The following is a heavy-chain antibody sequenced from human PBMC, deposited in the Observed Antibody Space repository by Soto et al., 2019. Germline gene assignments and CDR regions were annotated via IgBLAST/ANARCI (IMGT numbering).Heavy chain of an antibody. J-gene: IGHJ5*02. CDR2: IYRIGST. CDR3: ARVPGP. V-gene: IGHV4-30-2*01. CDR1: GGSISSGCYS. Sequence: QLQLQESGSGLVKPSQTLSLTCAVSGGSISSGCYSWSWIRQPPGKGLEWIGYIYRIGSTYYNPSLKSRVTISVGRSRSQFSLKLSTVTAAATAVNYCARVPGPGGQGTLFPVSA.